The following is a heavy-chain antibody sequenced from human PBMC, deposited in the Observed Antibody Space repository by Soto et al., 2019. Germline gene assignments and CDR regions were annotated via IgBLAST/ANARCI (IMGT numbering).Heavy chain of an antibody. CDR3: AREEAVAGNKLVDY. V-gene: IGHV1-3*01. CDR1: GCNFTMYA. D-gene: IGHD6-19*01. Sequence: ASVKVSCKASGCNFTMYAMDWVGQAPGQRLEWMGWINAGNGNTKYSQKFQGRVTITRDTSASTAYMELSSLRSEDTAVYYCAREEAVAGNKLVDYWGQGTLVTVSS. CDR2: INAGNGNT. J-gene: IGHJ4*02.